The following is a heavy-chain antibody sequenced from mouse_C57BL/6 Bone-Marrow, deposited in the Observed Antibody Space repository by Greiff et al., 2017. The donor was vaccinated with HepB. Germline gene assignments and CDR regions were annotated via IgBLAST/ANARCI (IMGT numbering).Heavy chain of an antibody. J-gene: IGHJ4*01. D-gene: IGHD1-1*01. V-gene: IGHV6-6*01. CDR2: IRNKANNHAT. CDR1: GFTFSDAW. CDR3: TSGGDGFYAMDY. Sequence: EVKVEESGGGLVQPGGSMKLSCAASGFTFSDAWMDWVRQSPEKGLEWVAEIRNKANNHATYYAESVKGRFTISRDDSKSSVYLQMNSLRAEDTCIYYCTSGGDGFYAMDYWGQGTSVTVSS.